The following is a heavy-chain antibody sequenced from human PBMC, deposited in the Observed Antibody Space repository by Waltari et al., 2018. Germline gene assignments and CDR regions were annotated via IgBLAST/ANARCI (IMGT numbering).Heavy chain of an antibody. CDR2: INGDGSAK. CDR3: VRDGLIHAADY. V-gene: IGHV3-7*01. Sequence: EVQLVESGGNLVQPGGSLRLPCVASGFTFSTYYMMGVRQAPGKGLEWVANINGDGSAKNYMDSVRGRFTISRDNAKNSVYMQLNSLRDDDTAVYYCVRDGLIHAADYWGQGTLVSVSS. J-gene: IGHJ4*02. D-gene: IGHD2-15*01. CDR1: GFTFSTYY.